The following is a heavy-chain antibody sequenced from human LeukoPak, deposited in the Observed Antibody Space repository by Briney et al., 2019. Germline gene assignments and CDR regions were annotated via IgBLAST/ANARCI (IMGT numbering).Heavy chain of an antibody. CDR3: ARGAATHDDV. J-gene: IGHJ6*02. CDR1: GGTFSSYA. D-gene: IGHD2-15*01. V-gene: IGHV1-69*04. CDR2: IIPILGIA. Sequence: LVKVSCKASGGTFSSYAISWVRQAPGQGLEWMGRIIPILGIANYAQKFQGRVTITADKSTSTAYMELSSLRSEDTAVYYCARGAATHDDVWGQGTTVTVSS.